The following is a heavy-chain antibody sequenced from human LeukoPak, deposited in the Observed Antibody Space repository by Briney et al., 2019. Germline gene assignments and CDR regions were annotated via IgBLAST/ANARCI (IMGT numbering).Heavy chain of an antibody. CDR3: ARAPLPRSWFDP. CDR2: INHSGST. CDR1: GGSFSGYY. J-gene: IGHJ5*02. V-gene: IGHV4-34*01. Sequence: SETLSLTCAVYGGSFSGYYWSWIRQPPGKGLEWIGEINHSGSTNYNPSLESRVTISVDTSKNQFSLKLSSVTAADTAVYYCARAPLPRSWFDPWGQGTLVTVSS.